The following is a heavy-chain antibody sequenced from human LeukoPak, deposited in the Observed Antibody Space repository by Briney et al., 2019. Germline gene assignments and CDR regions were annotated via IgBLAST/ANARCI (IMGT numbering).Heavy chain of an antibody. CDR1: GGTFSSYA. CDR2: IIPIFGTA. D-gene: IGHD3-3*01. J-gene: IGHJ6*02. Sequence: SVKVSCKASGGTFSSYAISWVRQAPGQGLEWMGGIIPIFGTANYAQKFQGRVTITADESTSTAYMELSSLRSEDTAVYYCASPNYDFWSGYYTYYYYGMDVWGQGTTVTVSS. CDR3: ASPNYDFWSGYYTYYYYGMDV. V-gene: IGHV1-69*13.